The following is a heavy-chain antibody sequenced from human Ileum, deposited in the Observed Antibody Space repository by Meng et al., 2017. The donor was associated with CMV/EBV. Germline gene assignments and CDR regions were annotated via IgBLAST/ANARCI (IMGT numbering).Heavy chain of an antibody. D-gene: IGHD3-22*01. CDR2: IYYSGTA. Sequence: SETLSLTCTVSGGSISSTSYYWGWIRQPPGKGLEWIGSIYYSGTAYYNPSLTSRVTISVDTSKNQFSLKLTSVTAADTAVYYCARVTQYNHDSSGSMEFWGQGAPVTVSS. V-gene: IGHV4-39*07. J-gene: IGHJ4*01. CDR1: GGSISSTSYY. CDR3: ARVTQYNHDSSGSMEF.